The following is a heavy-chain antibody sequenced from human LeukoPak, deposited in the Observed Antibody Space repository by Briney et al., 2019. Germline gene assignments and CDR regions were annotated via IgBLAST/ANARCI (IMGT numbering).Heavy chain of an antibody. CDR1: GFTLSNYA. D-gene: IGHD6-19*01. J-gene: IGHJ1*01. Sequence: GGSLRLSCAASGFTLSNYAMSWVRQAPGKGLEWVSGISGSGGSTYYADSLKGRFTISRDNSKNTLYLQMNSLRAEDTAVYYCAKYPSSIGDMSYFQHWGQGTLVTVSS. CDR2: ISGSGGST. V-gene: IGHV3-23*01. CDR3: AKYPSSIGDMSYFQH.